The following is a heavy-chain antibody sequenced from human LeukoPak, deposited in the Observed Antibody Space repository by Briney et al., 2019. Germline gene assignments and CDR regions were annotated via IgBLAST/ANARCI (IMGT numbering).Heavy chain of an antibody. J-gene: IGHJ4*02. CDR1: GFTFSSYS. Sequence: GGSLRRSCAASGFTFSSYSMNWVRQAPGKGLEWVSYISTGSSTIYYADSVKGRFTISRDNAKNSLYLQMNSLRDEDTAVYYCARDVERTGGTYYYGSGSPRGWGQGTLVTVSS. V-gene: IGHV3-48*02. CDR2: ISTGSSTI. D-gene: IGHD3-10*01. CDR3: ARDVERTGGTYYYGSGSPRG.